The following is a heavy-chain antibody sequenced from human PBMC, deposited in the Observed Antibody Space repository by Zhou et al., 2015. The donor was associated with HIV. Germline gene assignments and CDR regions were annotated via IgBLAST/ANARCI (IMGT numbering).Heavy chain of an antibody. CDR2: IIPIFDTT. CDR3: VREITMVRGGVGYYYYGMDV. CDR1: GGSFISYP. J-gene: IGHJ6*02. D-gene: IGHD3-10*01. Sequence: QVQLVQSGAEVKKPGSSVKVSCKASGGSFISYPISWVRQAPGQGLEWMGGIIPIFDTTNYGEKFQGRLTITADEATSTAYMDLSSLTSEDTAIYYCVREITMVRGGVGYYYYGMDVWGQGTTVTVSS. V-gene: IGHV1-69*01.